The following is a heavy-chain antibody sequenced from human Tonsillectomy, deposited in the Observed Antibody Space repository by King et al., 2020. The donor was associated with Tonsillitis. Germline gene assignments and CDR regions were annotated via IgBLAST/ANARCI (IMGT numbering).Heavy chain of an antibody. Sequence: VQLVESGAEVKKPGASVKVSCKASGYTIIGYYLHWVRQAPGQGLEWMGWINPNSGGTNYAQKFQGRATLTRETSISTAYMELTRLGSDDTAVYYWAREAEDFWSGYYIAYWGQGTLITVSS. CDR3: AREAEDFWSGYYIAY. CDR1: GYTIIGYY. CDR2: INPNSGGT. J-gene: IGHJ4*02. V-gene: IGHV1-2*02. D-gene: IGHD3-3*01.